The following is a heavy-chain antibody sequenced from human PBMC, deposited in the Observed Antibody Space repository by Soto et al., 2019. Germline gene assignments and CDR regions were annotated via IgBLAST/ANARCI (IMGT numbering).Heavy chain of an antibody. J-gene: IGHJ4*02. Sequence: RGESLKISCEASGYKFRSYWIGWVRQMPGKGPEWMGFIYPGDSDARYSPSFQGQVTISADKSINTVYLQWSSLKASDTAMYYCARQPDYNILTGYLYYFDYWGQGTLVTVS. CDR3: ARQPDYNILTGYLYYFDY. CDR2: IYPGDSDA. CDR1: GYKFRSYW. D-gene: IGHD3-9*01. V-gene: IGHV5-51*01.